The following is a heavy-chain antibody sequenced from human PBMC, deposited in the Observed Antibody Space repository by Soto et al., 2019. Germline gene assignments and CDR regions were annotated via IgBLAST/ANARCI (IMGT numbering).Heavy chain of an antibody. CDR2: ISYDGSNK. Sequence: GGSLRLSCEASGFTFSSYGMHWVRQAPGKGLEWVAVISYDGSNKYYADSVKGRFTISRDNSKNTLYLQMNSLRAEDTAVYYCAKGLLEWYYYGMDVWGQGTTVTSP. V-gene: IGHV3-30*18. CDR3: AKGLLEWYYYGMDV. CDR1: GFTFSSYG. J-gene: IGHJ6*02. D-gene: IGHD3-3*01.